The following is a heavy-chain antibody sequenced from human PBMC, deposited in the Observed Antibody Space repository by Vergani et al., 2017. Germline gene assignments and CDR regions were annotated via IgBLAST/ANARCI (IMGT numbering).Heavy chain of an antibody. CDR2: IYSSGST. D-gene: IGHD6-19*01. V-gene: IGHV4-59*01. CDR3: ARDREAVAGNWFDP. Sequence: QVQLQESGPGLVKPSETLSLTCTVSGGSISSYYWSWIRQPPGKGLEWIGYIYSSGSTNYNPSLKSRVTISVDTSKNQFSLKLSSVTAADTAVYYCARDREAVAGNWFDPWGQGTLVTVSS. J-gene: IGHJ5*02. CDR1: GGSISSYY.